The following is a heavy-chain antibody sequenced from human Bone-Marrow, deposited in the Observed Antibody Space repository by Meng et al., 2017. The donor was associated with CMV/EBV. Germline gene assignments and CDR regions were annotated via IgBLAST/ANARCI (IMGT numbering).Heavy chain of an antibody. CDR2: IRTKHNNYAT. J-gene: IGHJ4*02. CDR1: GFTFTGSD. D-gene: IGHD5-12*01. V-gene: IGHV3-73*01. CDR3: TRHTSEFGYSDYGPEGY. Sequence: GESLKISCEASGFTFTGSDVHWVRQASGKGLEWVGRIRTKHNNYATTYGASVKGRFSMSRDDSKNTAYLQMNSLKTEDTAVYYCTRHTSEFGYSDYGPEGYWGQGTLVTVSS.